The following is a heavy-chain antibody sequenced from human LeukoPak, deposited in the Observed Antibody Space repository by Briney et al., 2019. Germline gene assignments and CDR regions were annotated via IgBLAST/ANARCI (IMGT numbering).Heavy chain of an antibody. CDR2: IIPIFGTA. D-gene: IGHD3-22*01. CDR1: GGTFSSYA. V-gene: IGHV1-69*06. CDR3: GSSGYYTRSGYYIDY. J-gene: IGHJ4*02. Sequence: GASVRVSCKASGGTFSSYAISWVRQAPGQGLEWMGGIIPIFGTANYAQKFQGRVTITADKSTSTAYMELSSLRSEDTAVYHWGSSGYYTRSGYYIDYWGQGTLVTVSS.